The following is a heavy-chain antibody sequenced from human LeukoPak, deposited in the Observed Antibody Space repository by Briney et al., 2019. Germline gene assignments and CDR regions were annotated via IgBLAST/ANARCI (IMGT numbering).Heavy chain of an antibody. J-gene: IGHJ4*02. CDR3: AKDRMAAAGTLDY. D-gene: IGHD6-13*01. Sequence: GGTLRLSCAASGFTFSSYGMSWVRQAPGKGLEWVSAISGSGGSTYYADSVKGRFTISRDNSKNTLYLQMNSLRAEDTAVYYCAKDRMAAAGTLDYWGQGTLVTVSS. V-gene: IGHV3-23*01. CDR2: ISGSGGST. CDR1: GFTFSSYG.